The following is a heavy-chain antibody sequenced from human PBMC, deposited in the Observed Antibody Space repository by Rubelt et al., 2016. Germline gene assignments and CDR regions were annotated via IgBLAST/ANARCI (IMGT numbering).Heavy chain of an antibody. CDR2: ISSSSSYT. Sequence: EVQLVESGGGLVKPGGSLRLSCAVSGFTFNIYTMSWIRQAPGKGLEWVSYISSSSSYTNYADSVKGRFTISRDNAKTSLYRQMNSLGAGDAAVYYCARDAGGDCSGPSCSARRDSWGQGTLVTVSS. CDR1: GFTFNIYT. J-gene: IGHJ4*02. V-gene: IGHV3-21*05. D-gene: IGHD2-2*01. CDR3: ARDAGGDCSGPSCSARRDS.